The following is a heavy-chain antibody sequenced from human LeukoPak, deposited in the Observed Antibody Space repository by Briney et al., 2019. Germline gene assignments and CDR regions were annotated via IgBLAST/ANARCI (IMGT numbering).Heavy chain of an antibody. CDR1: GFTFSSYW. Sequence: GGSLRLSCAASGFTFSSYWMSWVRQAPGRGLEWVANIKQDGSEKYYVDSVKGRFTISRDNAKNSLYQQMNSLRAEDTAVYYCARDRGAIIAAAGALDYWGQGTLVTVSS. J-gene: IGHJ4*02. CDR3: ARDRGAIIAAAGALDY. D-gene: IGHD6-13*01. V-gene: IGHV3-7*01. CDR2: IKQDGSEK.